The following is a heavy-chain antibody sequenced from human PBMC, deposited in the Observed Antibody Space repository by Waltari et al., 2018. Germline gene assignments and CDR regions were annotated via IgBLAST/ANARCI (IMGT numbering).Heavy chain of an antibody. CDR1: GGSFSGYY. CDR2: INHRGST. CDR3: ASGLGYCSGGSCYGDY. D-gene: IGHD2-15*01. Sequence: QVQLQQWGAGLLKPSETLSLTCAVYGGSFSGYYWSWIRQPPGKGLEWIGEINHRGSTNYNPSLKSRVTISVDTSKNQFSLKLSSVTAADTAVYYCASGLGYCSGGSCYGDYWGQGTLVTVSS. V-gene: IGHV4-34*01. J-gene: IGHJ4*02.